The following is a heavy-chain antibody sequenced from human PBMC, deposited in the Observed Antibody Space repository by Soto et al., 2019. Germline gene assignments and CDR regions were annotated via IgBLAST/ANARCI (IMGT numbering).Heavy chain of an antibody. CDR2: IYYSGST. V-gene: IGHV4-59*01. CDR1: GGSISSYY. J-gene: IGHJ5*02. D-gene: IGHD3-3*01. CDR3: ASTRRDITIFGGKDTDWFDP. Sequence: SETLSLTCTVSGGSISSYYWSWIRQPPGKGLEWIGYIYYSGSTNYNPSLKSRVTISVDTSKNQFSLKLSSVTAADTAVYYCASTRRDITIFGGKDTDWFDPWGQGTLVTVSS.